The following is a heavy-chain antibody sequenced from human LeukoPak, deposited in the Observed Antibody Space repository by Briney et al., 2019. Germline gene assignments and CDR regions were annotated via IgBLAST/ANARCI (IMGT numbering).Heavy chain of an antibody. CDR2: IHPSGML. V-gene: IGHV4-31*03. J-gene: IGHJ4*02. Sequence: SETLSLTCTVSGASFNSDDQYWNWIRQSPGKGLEWIGSIHPSGMLYNNPSLESRVTMSRDTSKNQFSLNLNSVTAADTAVYFCSRGLDSRKLGNWGQGILVTVSS. D-gene: IGHD3-22*01. CDR3: SRGLDSRKLGN. CDR1: GASFNSDDQY.